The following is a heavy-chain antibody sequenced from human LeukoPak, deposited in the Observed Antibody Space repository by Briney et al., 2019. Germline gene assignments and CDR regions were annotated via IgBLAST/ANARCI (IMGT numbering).Heavy chain of an antibody. CDR2: IKRKTDAGTT. J-gene: IGHJ4*02. CDR1: GFTFSSYA. D-gene: IGHD7-27*01. CDR3: TTGNWGPY. V-gene: IGHV3-15*01. Sequence: GGSLRLSCAASGFTFSSYAMSWVRQAPGKGLEWVGRIKRKTDAGTTDYAAPVKGRFTISRDDSKNTLYLQMNSLKTEDTAVYYCTTGNWGPYWGQGTLVTVSS.